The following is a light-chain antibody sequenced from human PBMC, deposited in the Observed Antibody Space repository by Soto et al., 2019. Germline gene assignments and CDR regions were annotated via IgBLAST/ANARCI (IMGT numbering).Light chain of an antibody. CDR2: DAS. Sequence: EIVLTQSPGTLSLSPGERATLSCRASQSISSNYVAWYQQKPGQAPRLLIYDASSRATGIPNRFSGSGSGTDFTLTISRLEPEDFAVFYCQQYGSSGTFGQGTKVEIK. V-gene: IGKV3-20*01. J-gene: IGKJ1*01. CDR3: QQYGSSGT. CDR1: QSISSNY.